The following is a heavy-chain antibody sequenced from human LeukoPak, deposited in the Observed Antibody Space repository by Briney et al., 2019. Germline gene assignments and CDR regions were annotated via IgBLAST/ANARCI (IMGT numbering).Heavy chain of an antibody. CDR2: INPNSGGT. Sequence: ASVTDSCKASGYTFTGYYMHWVRQAPGQGLEWMGWINPNSGGTNYAQKFQGWVTMTRDTSISTAYMELSRLRSDDTAVYYCARDADWGSGAFDIWGQGTLVTVSS. CDR1: GYTFTGYY. CDR3: ARDADWGSGAFDI. J-gene: IGHJ3*02. V-gene: IGHV1-2*04. D-gene: IGHD7-27*01.